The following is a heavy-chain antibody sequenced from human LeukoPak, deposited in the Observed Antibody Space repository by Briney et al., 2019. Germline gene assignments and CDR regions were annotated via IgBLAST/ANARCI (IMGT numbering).Heavy chain of an antibody. CDR2: ITSGTTYI. CDR1: GFTFSNYW. V-gene: IGHV3-21*01. J-gene: IGHJ4*02. CDR3: ARWPYSSSYYFDY. D-gene: IGHD6-6*01. Sequence: GGSLRLSCAASGFTFSNYWMNWVRQSPEKGLEWVSSITSGTTYIYYADSVRGRFTLSRDNAKNSLYLQMNSLRAEDTAVYYCARWPYSSSYYFDYWGQGTLVTVSS.